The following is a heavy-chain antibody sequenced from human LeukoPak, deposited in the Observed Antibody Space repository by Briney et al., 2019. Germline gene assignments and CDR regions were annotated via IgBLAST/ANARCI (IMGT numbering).Heavy chain of an antibody. J-gene: IGHJ3*02. D-gene: IGHD3-10*01. V-gene: IGHV4-39*07. Sequence: PSETLSLTCTVSGVSISSSNYYWYWGWIRQLPGKGLEWVGSIHYTVTTYYNPSLKSRVTISVDTSKNQFSLKLSSVTAADTAVYYCARVPFLFLGYYGSGSTHDAFDIWGQGTMVTVSS. CDR1: GVSISSSNYY. CDR2: IHYTVTT. CDR3: ARVPFLFLGYYGSGSTHDAFDI.